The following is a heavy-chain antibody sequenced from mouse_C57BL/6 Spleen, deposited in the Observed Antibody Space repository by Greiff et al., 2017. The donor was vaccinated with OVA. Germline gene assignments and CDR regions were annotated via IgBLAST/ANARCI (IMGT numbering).Heavy chain of an antibody. CDR3: AREGITTVEGGVYYYDY. V-gene: IGHV1-55*01. J-gene: IGHJ2*01. D-gene: IGHD1-1*01. CDR1: GYTFTSYW. CDR2: IYPGSGST. Sequence: QVQLKQPGAELVKPGASVKMSCKASGYTFTSYWITWVKQRPGQGLEWIGDIYPGSGSTNYNEKFKSKATLTVDTSSSTAYMQLSSLTSEDSAVYYSAREGITTVEGGVYYYDYWGQGTTLTVAS.